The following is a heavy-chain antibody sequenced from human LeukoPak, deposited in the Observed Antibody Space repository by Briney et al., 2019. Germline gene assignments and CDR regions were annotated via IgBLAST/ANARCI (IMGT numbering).Heavy chain of an antibody. Sequence: GGSLRLSCAASGFTFSSYAMSWVRQAPGKGLEWVSAISGGGTTYYADSVKGRFTISRDNSKITLFLQMNSLRAEDTAVYYCAKDREGLSSGYDLEYFDYWGQGTLVTVSS. CDR1: GFTFSSYA. CDR3: AKDREGLSSGYDLEYFDY. CDR2: ISGGGTT. J-gene: IGHJ4*02. V-gene: IGHV3-23*01. D-gene: IGHD5-12*01.